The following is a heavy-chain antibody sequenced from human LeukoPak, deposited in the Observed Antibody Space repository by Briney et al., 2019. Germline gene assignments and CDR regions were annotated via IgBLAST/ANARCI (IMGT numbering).Heavy chain of an antibody. V-gene: IGHV3-23*01. CDR1: GFTFSSYA. CDR2: ISDSGAKT. Sequence: GGSLRLSCAASGFTFSSYAMSWVRQAPGKGLEWVSAISDSGAKTYYADSMEGRFTISRDNSKSTLYLQMNSLRADDTALCYCARESPIALAGNWGQGTLVTVSS. D-gene: IGHD6-19*01. CDR3: ARESPIALAGN. J-gene: IGHJ4*02.